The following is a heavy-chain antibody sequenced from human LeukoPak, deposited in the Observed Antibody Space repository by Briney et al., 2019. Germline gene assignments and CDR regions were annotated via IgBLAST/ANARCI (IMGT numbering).Heavy chain of an antibody. CDR3: VTRLA. J-gene: IGHJ5*02. Sequence: GGSLRLSCAASGFTVSSNYMSWVRQAPGKGLDWVSMIYSGGSTNYADSVKGRFTISRDSSKNTLYLQMNSLRAEDAAVYYCVTRLAWGQGTLVTVSS. D-gene: IGHD3-16*01. V-gene: IGHV3-53*01. CDR1: GFTVSSNY. CDR2: IYSGGST.